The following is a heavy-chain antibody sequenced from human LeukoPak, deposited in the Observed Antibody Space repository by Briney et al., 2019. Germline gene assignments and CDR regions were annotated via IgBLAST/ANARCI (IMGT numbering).Heavy chain of an antibody. CDR2: IDPNNGGT. V-gene: IGHV1-2*02. Sequence: ASVKVSCKASGYTFTDYYMNWVRQAPGQGLEWMGWIDPNNGGTNFAQKFQGRVTMTGDTSITTAYMELSRLRSDDTAVYYCTRGRNWFDPWGQGTLVTVSS. CDR1: GYTFTDYY. J-gene: IGHJ5*02. CDR3: TRGRNWFDP.